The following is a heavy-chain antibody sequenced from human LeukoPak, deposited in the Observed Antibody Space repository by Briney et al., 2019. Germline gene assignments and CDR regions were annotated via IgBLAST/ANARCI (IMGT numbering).Heavy chain of an antibody. D-gene: IGHD6-13*01. Sequence: GGSLRLSCAASGFTFSSYWMSWVRQAPGKGLEWVANIKQDGSEKYYVDSVKGRFTISRDNAKNSLYLQLNSLRAEDTAVYYCVKDSSTWSWAEYLQHWGQGSLVTVSS. V-gene: IGHV3-7*04. CDR1: GFTFSSYW. CDR3: VKDSSTWSWAEYLQH. CDR2: IKQDGSEK. J-gene: IGHJ1*01.